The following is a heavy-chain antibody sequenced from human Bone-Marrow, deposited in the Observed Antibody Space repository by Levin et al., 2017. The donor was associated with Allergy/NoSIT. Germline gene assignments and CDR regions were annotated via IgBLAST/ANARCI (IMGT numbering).Heavy chain of an antibody. Sequence: SVKVSCKASGGTFSTYTISWVRQAPGQGLEWMGGIMPIIGTANYAQKFQGRVTINADESTSTAYMELSSLRSEDTAVCYCARGEIGSSGLFDYWGQGTLVTVSS. CDR2: IMPIIGTA. CDR1: GGTFSTYT. CDR3: ARGEIGSSGLFDY. V-gene: IGHV1-69*13. J-gene: IGHJ4*02. D-gene: IGHD6-19*01.